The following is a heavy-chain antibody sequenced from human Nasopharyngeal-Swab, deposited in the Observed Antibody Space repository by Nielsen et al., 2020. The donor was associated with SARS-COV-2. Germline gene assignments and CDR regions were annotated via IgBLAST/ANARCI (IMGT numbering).Heavy chain of an antibody. Sequence: SETLSLTCSPNGLSLSGYHWGWIRKSPGKGLEWLASITHSGNTNYNPAFKSRVIMSVATSKDKFSWKLTTVTAADTAIYFCARVNNGGGIVTASYSFFMDVWGKGTSVAVSS. J-gene: IGHJ6*03. CDR1: GLSLSGYH. CDR3: ARVNNGGGIVTASYSFFMDV. D-gene: IGHD2-21*01. CDR2: ITHSGNT. V-gene: IGHV4-34*01.